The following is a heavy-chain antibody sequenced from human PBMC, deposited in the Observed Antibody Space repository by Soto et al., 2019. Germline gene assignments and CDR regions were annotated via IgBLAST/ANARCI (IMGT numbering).Heavy chain of an antibody. V-gene: IGHV1-18*01. CDR2: ITPYNGKT. D-gene: IGHD2-2*01. CDR3: ARDTSHYFDH. CDR1: GYTFITFG. Sequence: QVHLVQSGAEVKKPGASVKVSCTASGYTFITFGISWVRQAPGQGLEWMGWITPYNGKTNYAQKVQDRVTMTTDTSTGTAYMELRSLRSDDSAVYYCARDTSHYFDHWGQGTLVTVSS. J-gene: IGHJ4*02.